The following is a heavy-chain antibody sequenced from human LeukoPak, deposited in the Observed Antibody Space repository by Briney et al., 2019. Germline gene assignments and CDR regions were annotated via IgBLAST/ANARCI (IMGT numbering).Heavy chain of an antibody. CDR3: ARETYYYDSSGYYVFDY. Sequence: KPSETLSLTCTVSGGSISSHYWSWIRQPPGKGLERIGYIYYSGTTNYNPSLKSRVTISVDTSKNQFSLKLSSVTAADTAVYYCARETYYYDSSGYYVFDYWGQGTLVTVSS. CDR2: IYYSGTT. D-gene: IGHD3-22*01. V-gene: IGHV4-59*11. J-gene: IGHJ4*02. CDR1: GGSISSHY.